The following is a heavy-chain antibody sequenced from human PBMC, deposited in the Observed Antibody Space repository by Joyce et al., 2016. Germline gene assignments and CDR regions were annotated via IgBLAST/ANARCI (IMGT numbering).Heavy chain of an antibody. V-gene: IGHV2-5*02. D-gene: IGHD6-13*01. CDR1: GFSLNTSGVG. CDR3: AHRRAGILPKGDYFVY. J-gene: IGHJ4*02. CDR2: IFWDDGE. Sequence: QLTLKESGPSLVKPTQTLTLTCTFSGFSLNTSGVGVGWIRQPPGKALGWLALIFWDDGERYSPSLKSRLTITKDTSKNHVVLTMTNMDPVDTATYYCAHRRAGILPKGDYFVYWGQGTLVTVSS.